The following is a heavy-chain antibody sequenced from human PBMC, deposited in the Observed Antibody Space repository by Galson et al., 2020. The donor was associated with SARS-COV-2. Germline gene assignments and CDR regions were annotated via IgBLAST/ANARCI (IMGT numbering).Heavy chain of an antibody. CDR2: IYYSGYT. CDR3: ARDGVAPVGMGHAFDI. Sequence: SETLSLTCTVSGASLSNHYWGWIRQSPGKGLEWIGYIYYSGYTNYNPSLKSRVTISVDTSKKQFSLKVNSMTAADTAIYYCARDGVAPVGMGHAFDIWGQGTMVTVSS. J-gene: IGHJ3*02. D-gene: IGHD6-13*01. CDR1: GASLSNHY. V-gene: IGHV4-59*11.